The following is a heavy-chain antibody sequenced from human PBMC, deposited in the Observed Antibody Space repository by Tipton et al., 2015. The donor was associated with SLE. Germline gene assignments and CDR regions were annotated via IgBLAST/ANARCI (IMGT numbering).Heavy chain of an antibody. CDR3: ARDGVVGGWFYFDY. D-gene: IGHD6-19*01. CDR2: IYYSGST. J-gene: IGHJ4*02. Sequence: TLSLTCTVSGYSIGSGFYWGWIRQPPGKGLEWIGSIYYSGSTYYNPSLKSRVTISVDTSKNQFSLQLNSVTPEDTAVYYCARDGVVGGWFYFDYWGQGTLVTVSS. V-gene: IGHV4-38-2*02. CDR1: GYSIGSGFY.